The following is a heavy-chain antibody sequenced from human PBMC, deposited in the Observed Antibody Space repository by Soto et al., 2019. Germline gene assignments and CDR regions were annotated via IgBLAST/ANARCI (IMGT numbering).Heavy chain of an antibody. D-gene: IGHD5-12*01. Sequence: QVLASGGGLVQPGGSLRLSCAASGFTFATYTMNWFRQAPEKGLEGASGIYGSGDSTFYADSVKGRFTISRDNSKNTLYLQMNSLRAEDTAVYYCAKDARPDGYWDFDYWGQGTLVTVSS. CDR1: GFTFATYT. J-gene: IGHJ4*02. V-gene: IGHV3-23*01. CDR3: AKDARPDGYWDFDY. CDR2: IYGSGDST.